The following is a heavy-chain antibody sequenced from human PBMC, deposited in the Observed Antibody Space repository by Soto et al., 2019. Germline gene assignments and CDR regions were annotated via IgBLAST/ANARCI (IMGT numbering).Heavy chain of an antibody. Sequence: GASVKVSCKASGYTFTSYAIHWVRQAPGQRLEWMGWINTVDGNTKYSQNFQGRVTITRDTSASTAYLGLSSLRSEDTAVYYCARESYSSSDSWFDSWGQGTLVTVSS. CDR3: ARESYSSSDSWFDS. CDR1: GYTFTSYA. J-gene: IGHJ5*01. V-gene: IGHV1-3*04. D-gene: IGHD6-13*01. CDR2: INTVDGNT.